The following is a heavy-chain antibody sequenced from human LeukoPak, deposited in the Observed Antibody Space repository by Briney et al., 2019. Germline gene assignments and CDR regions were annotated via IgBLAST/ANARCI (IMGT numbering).Heavy chain of an antibody. D-gene: IGHD2-15*01. CDR3: ARDRAATQDRVEFDP. V-gene: IGHV3-66*03. Sequence: GGSLRLSCAASGFSVRNYYMNWVRQAPGKGLEVVSLIRGSGETSYADSVKGRFTISRDESRNTVYLQMNSLRVEDTAEYFCARDRAATQDRVEFDPWGQGTLVTVSS. CDR1: GFSVRNYY. CDR2: IRGSGET. J-gene: IGHJ5*02.